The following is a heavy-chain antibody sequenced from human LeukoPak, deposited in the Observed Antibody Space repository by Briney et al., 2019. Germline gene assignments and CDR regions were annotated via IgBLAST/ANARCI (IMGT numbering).Heavy chain of an antibody. Sequence: GGSLRLSCTASGFTVSGDYMTWVRQAPGEGLEWVSSIFSDDNTYYADSVKGRFTISRDNLKNTLYLQMNSLGDEDSAVYYCAAGGDLDHWGQGTLVPVSS. D-gene: IGHD1-26*01. J-gene: IGHJ4*02. CDR1: GFTVSGDY. CDR3: AAGGDLDH. CDR2: IFSDDNT. V-gene: IGHV3-66*02.